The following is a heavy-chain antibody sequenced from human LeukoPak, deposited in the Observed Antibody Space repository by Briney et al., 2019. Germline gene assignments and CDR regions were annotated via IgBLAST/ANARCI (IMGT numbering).Heavy chain of an antibody. V-gene: IGHV3-11*01. Sequence: GGSLRLSCAASGFTFSDYYMSWIRQAPGKGLEWVSYISSSGSTIYYADSVKGRFTISRDNAKNSLYLQMNRLRAEDTAVYYCARSSSSHYYYYGMDVWGQGTTVTVSS. D-gene: IGHD6-13*01. J-gene: IGHJ6*02. CDR2: ISSSGSTI. CDR3: ARSSSSHYYYYGMDV. CDR1: GFTFSDYY.